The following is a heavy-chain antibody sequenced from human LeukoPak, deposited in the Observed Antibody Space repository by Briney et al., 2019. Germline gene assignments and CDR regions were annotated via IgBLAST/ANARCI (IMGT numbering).Heavy chain of an antibody. Sequence: SETLSLTCAVSGGSISSNSYYWGWVRQSPGKGLEWIGAIYYSGNTYYSPSLKSRVTISADTSKNQFSLNLSAVTAADAATYYCARHVATNHYYNYYGLDVWGQGTTVTVSS. CDR1: GGSISSNSYY. V-gene: IGHV4-39*01. J-gene: IGHJ6*02. CDR2: IYYSGNT. CDR3: ARHVATNHYYNYYGLDV.